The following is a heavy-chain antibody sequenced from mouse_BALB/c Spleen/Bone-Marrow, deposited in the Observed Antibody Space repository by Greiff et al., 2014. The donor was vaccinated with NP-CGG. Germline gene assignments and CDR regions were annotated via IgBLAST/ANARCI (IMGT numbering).Heavy chain of an antibody. J-gene: IGHJ3*01. V-gene: IGHV1-19*01. D-gene: IGHD1-1*01. CDR2: VNPYNGGT. CDR1: GYTFTDYY. CDR3: ARGSYYGSSYWFAY. Sequence: VQLQQSGPELVKPGASVKMSCKASGYTFTDYYMVWVKQSHGESFEWIGRVNPYNGGTSYNQKFKGKATLTVDKSSSTAYMELNSLTSEDSAVYYCARGSYYGSSYWFAYWGQGTLVTVSA.